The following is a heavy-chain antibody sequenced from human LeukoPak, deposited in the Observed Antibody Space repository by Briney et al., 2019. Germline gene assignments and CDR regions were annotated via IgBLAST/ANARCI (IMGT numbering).Heavy chain of an antibody. Sequence: ASVKVSSMASGYTFSSYGISGVRPAPGQGREWMGWISAYNVNTNYAQKLQGRVTMTTDTSTSTAYMELRSLRSDDTAVYYCARADGATMVRGVFDPWGQGTLVTVSS. CDR3: ARADGATMVRGVFDP. D-gene: IGHD3-10*01. CDR1: GYTFSSYG. J-gene: IGHJ5*02. CDR2: ISAYNVNT. V-gene: IGHV1-18*01.